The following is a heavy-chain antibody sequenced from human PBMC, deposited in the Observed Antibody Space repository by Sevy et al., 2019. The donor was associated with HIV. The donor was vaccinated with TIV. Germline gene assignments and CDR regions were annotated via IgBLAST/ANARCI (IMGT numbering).Heavy chain of an antibody. D-gene: IGHD1-1*01. Sequence: GGSLRLSCAASGFTFSDYYVTWIRQAPGKGLEWVSYISSSGSAIFYADSVKGRFTISRDNTKKSLYLQMSSLRAEDTAVYYCARKGFDRNEFDYWGQGILVTVSS. CDR1: GFTFSDYY. CDR2: ISSSGSAI. J-gene: IGHJ4*02. V-gene: IGHV3-11*01. CDR3: ARKGFDRNEFDY.